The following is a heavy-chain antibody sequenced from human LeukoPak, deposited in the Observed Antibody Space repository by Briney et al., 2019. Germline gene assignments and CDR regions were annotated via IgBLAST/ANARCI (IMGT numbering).Heavy chain of an antibody. Sequence: GGSLRLSCAASGFTFSSYSMNWVRQAPGKGLEWVSLIDTSGVNSYYADSVRGRFTISRDNSKNTLYLQMNSLRADDTAVYYCARGTTSMDVWGQGTTVTVSS. CDR3: ARGTTSMDV. CDR1: GFTFSSYS. V-gene: IGHV3-23*01. J-gene: IGHJ6*02. CDR2: IDTSGVNS. D-gene: IGHD1-7*01.